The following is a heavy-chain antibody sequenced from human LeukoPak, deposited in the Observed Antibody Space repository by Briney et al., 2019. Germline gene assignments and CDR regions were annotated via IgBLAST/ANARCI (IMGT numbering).Heavy chain of an antibody. Sequence: GGSLRLSCAASGFTFSSYAMHWVRQAPGKGLEWVAVISYDGSNKYYADSVKGRFTISRDNSKNTLYLQMNSLRAEDTAVYYCALTRKPYYYFDYWGQGTLVTVSS. CDR3: ALTRKPYYYFDY. CDR1: GFTFSSYA. D-gene: IGHD1/OR15-1a*01. V-gene: IGHV3-30*04. J-gene: IGHJ4*02. CDR2: ISYDGSNK.